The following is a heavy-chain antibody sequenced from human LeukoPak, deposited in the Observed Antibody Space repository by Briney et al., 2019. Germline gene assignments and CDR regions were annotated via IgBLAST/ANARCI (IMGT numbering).Heavy chain of an antibody. D-gene: IGHD5-18*01. CDR1: GFTFSSYG. V-gene: IGHV3-30*03. Sequence: PGGSLRLSCAASGFTFSSYGMHWVRQAPGKGLEWVAVISYDGSNKYYADSVKGRFTISRDNSKNTLYLQMNSLRAEDTAVYYCAGYSYGYGMAYYFDYWGQGTLVTVSS. J-gene: IGHJ4*02. CDR3: AGYSYGYGMAYYFDY. CDR2: ISYDGSNK.